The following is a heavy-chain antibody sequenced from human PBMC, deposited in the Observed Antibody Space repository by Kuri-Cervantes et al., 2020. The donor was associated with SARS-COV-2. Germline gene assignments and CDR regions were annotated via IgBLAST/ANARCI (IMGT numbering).Heavy chain of an antibody. Sequence: GGSLRLSCAASGFTFSSYAMHWVRQAPGKGLEWVAVIWYGGSNKYYADSVKGRFTISRDNSKNTLYLQMNSLRAEDTAVYYSARAYCSGGSCYFPPYYWGQGTLVTVSS. J-gene: IGHJ4*02. CDR3: ARAYCSGGSCYFPPYY. D-gene: IGHD2-15*01. CDR1: GFTFSSYA. CDR2: IWYGGSNK. V-gene: IGHV3-33*08.